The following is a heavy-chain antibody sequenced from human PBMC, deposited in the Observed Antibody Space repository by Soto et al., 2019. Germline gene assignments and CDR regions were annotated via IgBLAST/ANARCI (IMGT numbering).Heavy chain of an antibody. CDR1: GGSIISGDYY. V-gene: IGHV4-30-4*08. J-gene: IGHJ6*02. Sequence: QVQLRESGPGLVKHSQTLSLTYTVSGGSIISGDYYWSWIRQPPWKGLEWIGYIYDSGDTSYNPSLKGRVTISIDTSKTPFSLNLSSVTAADTAFYYCAREGALLIGGTSDYSSTMDVWGQGTTVTVSS. CDR3: AREGALLIGGTSDYSSTMDV. CDR2: IYDSGDT. D-gene: IGHD2-15*01.